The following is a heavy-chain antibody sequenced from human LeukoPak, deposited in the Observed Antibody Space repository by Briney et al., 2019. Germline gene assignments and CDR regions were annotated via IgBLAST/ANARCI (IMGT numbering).Heavy chain of an antibody. V-gene: IGHV4-39*01. CDR1: GGSISTSSYY. J-gene: IGHJ4*02. CDR3: ARQRIVGATRDFDY. Sequence: SETLSLTCTVSGGSISTSSYYWGWIRQPPGKGLEWIGIYYSGSTYYDPSLKSRVTISVDTSKNQFSLKLSSVTAADTAVYYCARQRIVGATRDFDYWGQGTLVTVSS. D-gene: IGHD1-26*01. CDR2: YYSGST.